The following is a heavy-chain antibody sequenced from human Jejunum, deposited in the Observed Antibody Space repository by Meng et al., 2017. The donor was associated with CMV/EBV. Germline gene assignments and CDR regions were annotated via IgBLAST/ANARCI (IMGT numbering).Heavy chain of an antibody. CDR1: FTFSRYG. V-gene: IGHV3-30*02. J-gene: IGHJ4*02. D-gene: IGHD1-26*01. CDR2: IRYDGNNE. Sequence: FTFSRYGMKWVRQAPGKGLEWVAFIRYDGNNEYFGDSVRGRFTITRDDSKNTLYLQMDSLRVDDTAVYYCAKDRNFMNLGATVESWGQGTLVTVSS. CDR3: AKDRNFMNLGATVES.